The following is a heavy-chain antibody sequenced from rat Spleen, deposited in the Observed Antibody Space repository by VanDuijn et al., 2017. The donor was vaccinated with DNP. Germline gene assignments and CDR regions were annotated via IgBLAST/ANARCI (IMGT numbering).Heavy chain of an antibody. J-gene: IGHJ2*01. V-gene: IGHV5-31*01. Sequence: EVQLVESGGGLVEPGGSLKLSCVASGFIFSNYWMTWIRQAPGKGLEWVASITNTGDGSYYSDSVKGRFTISRDNAENTVYLQMDSLRSEDTATYYCATDLTDYWGQGVMVTVSS. CDR3: ATDLTDY. CDR2: ITNTGDGS. CDR1: GFIFSNYW. D-gene: IGHD3-7*01.